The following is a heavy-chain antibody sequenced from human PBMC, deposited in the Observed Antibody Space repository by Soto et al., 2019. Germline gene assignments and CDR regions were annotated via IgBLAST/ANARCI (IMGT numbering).Heavy chain of an antibody. V-gene: IGHV4-59*01. Sequence: QVQLQESGPGLVKPSETLSLTCTVSGGSISNYYWSWIRQPPGKGLEWIGYIYYSGSTNYNPSLKSRVTISVDTSKNQFSPKLSSVTAADTAVYYCASTSRNWYQFDYWGQGTLVTVSS. J-gene: IGHJ4*02. CDR1: GGSISNYY. D-gene: IGHD6-13*01. CDR3: ASTSRNWYQFDY. CDR2: IYYSGST.